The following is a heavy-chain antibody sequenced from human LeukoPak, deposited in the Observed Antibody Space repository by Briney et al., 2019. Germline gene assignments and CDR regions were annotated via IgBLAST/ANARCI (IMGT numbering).Heavy chain of an antibody. CDR1: GGTFSNYA. CDR2: IIPIFGTP. Sequence: GASVKVPCKASGGTFSNYAISWVRQAPGQGLEWMGGIIPIFGTPNYAQKFQGRVTITTDESTITAYMDLSSLRSADTAVYYCASAYLKYNWNWGDVAFGIWGQGTVVTVSS. J-gene: IGHJ3*02. D-gene: IGHD1-7*01. V-gene: IGHV1-69*05. CDR3: ASAYLKYNWNWGDVAFGI.